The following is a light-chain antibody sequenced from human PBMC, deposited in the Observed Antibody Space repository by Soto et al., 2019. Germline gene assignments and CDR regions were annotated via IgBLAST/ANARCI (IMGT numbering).Light chain of an antibody. CDR1: SSDVGGYNY. CDR3: SSYTSSSTRFAVV. V-gene: IGLV2-14*01. CDR2: EVS. J-gene: IGLJ2*01. Sequence: QSALTQPASVSGSPGQSITISCTGTSSDVGGYNYVSWYQQHPGKAPKLMIYEVSNRPPGVSNRFSGSKSGNTASLTISGLQAEDEADYYCSSYTSSSTRFAVVFGGGTKLTVL.